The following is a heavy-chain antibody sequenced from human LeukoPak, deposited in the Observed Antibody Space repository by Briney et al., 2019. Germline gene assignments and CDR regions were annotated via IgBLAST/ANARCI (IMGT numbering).Heavy chain of an antibody. D-gene: IGHD1-20*01. CDR2: ISSGVTTE. CDR1: GFTFSSYG. J-gene: IGHJ5*02. CDR3: ARFNLGWLDP. Sequence: GGSLRLSCAASGFTFSSYGMHWVRQAPGKGLEWISYISSGVTTEYYADSVKGRFTISRDDAKNSPYLQMDSLRAEDTAVYYCARFNLGWLDPWGQGALVTVSS. V-gene: IGHV3-48*01.